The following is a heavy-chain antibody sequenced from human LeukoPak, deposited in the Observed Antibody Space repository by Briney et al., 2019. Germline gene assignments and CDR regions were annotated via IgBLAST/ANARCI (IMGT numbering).Heavy chain of an antibody. D-gene: IGHD3-22*01. V-gene: IGHV3-23*01. J-gene: IGHJ6*03. CDR1: GFTFSSYG. CDR2: ISGSGGST. CDR3: AAGAYYDSSGYRYYYYYMDV. Sequence: SGGSLRLSCAASGFTFSSYGMSWVRQAPGKGLEWVSAISGSGGSTYYADSVKGRFTISRDNSKNTLYLQMNSLRAEDTAVYYCAAGAYYDSSGYRYYYYYMDVWGKGTTVTISS.